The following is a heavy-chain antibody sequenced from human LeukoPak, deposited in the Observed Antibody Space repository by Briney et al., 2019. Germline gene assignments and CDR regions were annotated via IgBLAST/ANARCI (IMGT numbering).Heavy chain of an antibody. CDR3: AAMQGSIQLWSRVSPDRGGKLDP. Sequence: ASVKVSCKVSGYTLTELSMHWVRQAPGKGLEWMGGFDPEDGETIYAQKFQGRVTMTEDTSTDTAYMELSSLRSEDTAVYYCAAMQGSIQLWSRVSPDRGGKLDPWGQGTLVTVSS. D-gene: IGHD5-18*01. CDR2: FDPEDGET. J-gene: IGHJ5*02. CDR1: GYTLTELS. V-gene: IGHV1-24*01.